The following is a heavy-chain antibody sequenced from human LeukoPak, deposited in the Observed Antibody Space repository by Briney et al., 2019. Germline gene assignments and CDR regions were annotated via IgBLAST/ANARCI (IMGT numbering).Heavy chain of an antibody. J-gene: IGHJ5*02. CDR2: IHYSGST. D-gene: IGHD2-8*01. CDR1: GGSVSSYTYY. V-gene: IGHV4-61*03. CDR3: ARDFADCTNGVCYTNWFDP. Sequence: SETLSLTCTVSGGSVSSYTYYWSWIRQPPGKGLEWIGYIHYSGSTNYNPSLKSRVTISVDTSKNHFYLRLSSVTAADTAVYYCARDFADCTNGVCYTNWFDPWGQGTLVTVSS.